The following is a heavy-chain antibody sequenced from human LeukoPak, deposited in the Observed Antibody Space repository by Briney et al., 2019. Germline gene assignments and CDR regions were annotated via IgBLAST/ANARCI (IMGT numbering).Heavy chain of an antibody. J-gene: IGHJ5*02. V-gene: IGHV4-34*01. D-gene: IGHD5-24*01. Sequence: SETLSLTCAVYGGSFSGYYWSWIRQPPGKGLEWIGEINHSGSTNYNPSLKSRVTISVDTSKNQFSLKLSSVTAADTAVYYCARLVYGRSGYSRNWFDPWGQGTLVTVSS. CDR1: GGSFSGYY. CDR3: ARLVYGRSGYSRNWFDP. CDR2: INHSGST.